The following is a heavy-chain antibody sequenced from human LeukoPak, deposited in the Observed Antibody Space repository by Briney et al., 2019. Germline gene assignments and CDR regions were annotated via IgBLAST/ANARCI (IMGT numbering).Heavy chain of an antibody. CDR3: ASGCFTMVRGVIIEEFDY. D-gene: IGHD3-10*01. CDR2: IYSGGST. CDR1: GFTFSSYS. V-gene: IGHV3-66*01. Sequence: GGSLRLSCAASGFTFSSYSMNWVRQAPGRGLEWVSVIYSGGSTYYADSVKGRFTISRDNSKNTLYLQMNSLRAEDTAVYYCASGCFTMVRGVIIEEFDYWGQGTLVTVSS. J-gene: IGHJ4*02.